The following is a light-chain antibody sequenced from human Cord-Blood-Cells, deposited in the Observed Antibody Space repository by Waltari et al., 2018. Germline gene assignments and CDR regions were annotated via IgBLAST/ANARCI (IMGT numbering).Light chain of an antibody. J-gene: IGKJ1*01. Sequence: ELVMTQSPATLSVSPGERATLSCRAGQSVSSNLACYQQKPGHAPRLLIHCESTRATCIPPRFSGSGCGTEFTLTISSLQSEEFAVYYCQQYNNWPPWTFGQGTKVEIK. V-gene: IGKV3-15*01. CDR3: QQYNNWPPWT. CDR2: CES. CDR1: QSVSSN.